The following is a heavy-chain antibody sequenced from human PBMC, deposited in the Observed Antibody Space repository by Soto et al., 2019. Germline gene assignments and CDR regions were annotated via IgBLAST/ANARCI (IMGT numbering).Heavy chain of an antibody. V-gene: IGHV3-21*01. D-gene: IGHD4-17*01. Sequence: PGGSLRLSCAASGFTFSSSTMNWVRQAPGKGLEWVSSISSDSVWIYYAASVKGRFTISRDNAKNSLFLQMSSPRAEDTAVYYCASGSYGDYSDWGQGTLVTVSS. CDR2: ISSDSVWI. J-gene: IGHJ4*02. CDR3: ASGSYGDYSD. CDR1: GFTFSSST.